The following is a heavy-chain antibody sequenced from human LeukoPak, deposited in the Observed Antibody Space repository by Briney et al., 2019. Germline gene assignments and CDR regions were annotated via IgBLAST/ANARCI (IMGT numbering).Heavy chain of an antibody. D-gene: IGHD1-14*01. J-gene: IGHJ6*02. CDR1: GFTFSSYG. CDR3: AREAITNQNNGMDV. Sequence: GGSLRLSCAASGFTFSSYGMQWVRQAPGRGLEGVAVIWYDGSNKYYADSVKGRFTISRDNSKNTVYLQMNSLRAEDTAVYYCAREAITNQNNGMDVWGQGTTVTVSS. V-gene: IGHV3-33*01. CDR2: IWYDGSNK.